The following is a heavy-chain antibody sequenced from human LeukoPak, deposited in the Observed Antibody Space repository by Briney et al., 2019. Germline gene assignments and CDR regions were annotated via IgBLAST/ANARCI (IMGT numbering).Heavy chain of an antibody. V-gene: IGHV4-39*01. Sequence: SETLSLACSVSGDSLSSGRSYWAWIRQPPGKGLEWIGTIYYNGRTYYNPSLKSRVSISIDTSKGLFSMNLTSVTAADTAFYFCPRHKGGGAHSFDHWSQGALVTVSS. CDR3: PRHKGGGAHSFDH. D-gene: IGHD2-15*01. J-gene: IGHJ4*02. CDR1: GDSLSSGRSY. CDR2: IYYNGRT.